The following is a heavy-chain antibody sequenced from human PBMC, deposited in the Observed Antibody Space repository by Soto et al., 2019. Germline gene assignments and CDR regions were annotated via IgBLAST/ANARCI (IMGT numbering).Heavy chain of an antibody. CDR2: ISYDGSNK. CDR1: GFTFSSYG. J-gene: IGHJ4*02. CDR3: AKGGHLGSGNYYTPYYFDY. Sequence: QVQLVESGGGVVQPGRSLSLTCAASGFTFSSYGMHWVRQAPGKGLEWVAVISYDGSNKYYADSVKGRFTISRDNSKNTLYLQMNSLRAEDTAVYYCAKGGHLGSGNYYTPYYFDYWGQGTLVTVSS. V-gene: IGHV3-30*18. D-gene: IGHD3-10*01.